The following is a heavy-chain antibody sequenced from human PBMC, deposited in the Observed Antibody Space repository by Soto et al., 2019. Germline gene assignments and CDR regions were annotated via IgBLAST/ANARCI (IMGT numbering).Heavy chain of an antibody. CDR2: MNPNSGNT. CDR1: GYTFTSYD. V-gene: IGHV1-8*01. D-gene: IGHD2-2*01. J-gene: IGHJ6*02. CDR3: AREGVVLVPAARVFGDYYYYGMDV. Sequence: QVQLVQSGAEVKKPGASVKVSCKASGYTFTSYDINWVRQATGQGLEWMGWMNPNSGNTGYAQKFQGRVTMTRNTSISTAYMELSSLRSEDTAVYYCAREGVVLVPAARVFGDYYYYGMDVWGQGTTVTVSS.